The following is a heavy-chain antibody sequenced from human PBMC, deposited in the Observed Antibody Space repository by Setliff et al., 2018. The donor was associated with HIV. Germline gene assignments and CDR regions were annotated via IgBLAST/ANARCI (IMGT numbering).Heavy chain of an antibody. D-gene: IGHD2-2*01. V-gene: IGHV1-18*01. CDR2: ISANDGRT. J-gene: IGHJ4*02. Sequence: GASVKVSCKASGYTFTSYGISWVRQAPGQGLEWMGWISANDGRTNYAQKLQGRVTMTTDTSTNTVYMELRSLTSDDTAVYYCARPAATWDFDYWGQGTLVTVSS. CDR3: ARPAATWDFDY. CDR1: GYTFTSYG.